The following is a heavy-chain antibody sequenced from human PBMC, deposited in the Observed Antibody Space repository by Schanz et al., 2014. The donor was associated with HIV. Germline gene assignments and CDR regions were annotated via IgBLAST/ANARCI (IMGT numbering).Heavy chain of an antibody. V-gene: IGHV1-8*01. D-gene: IGHD6-19*01. CDR1: GYTFTSYS. CDR3: AKLYIVGWYSAY. J-gene: IGHJ4*02. CDR2: INPNSGGA. Sequence: QVQLVQSGAEVKKPGASVKVSCKASGYTFTSYSISWVRQAPGQGLEWMGWINPNSGGADSAQKFQGRVTMTRNTSITTAYMELSSLRSEDTAVYFCAKLYIVGWYSAYWGQGTLITVSS.